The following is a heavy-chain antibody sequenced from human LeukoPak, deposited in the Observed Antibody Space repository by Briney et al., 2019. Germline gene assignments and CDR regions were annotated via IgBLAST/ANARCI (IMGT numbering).Heavy chain of an antibody. D-gene: IGHD6-19*01. CDR1: GYTFTSYY. V-gene: IGHV1-46*01. Sequence: GASVKVSCKASGYTFTSYYVHWVRQAPGQGLEWMGIINPSGGSTSYAQKFQGRVTMTRDTSTSTVYMELSSLRSEDTAVYYCARAYSGWAFDYWGQGTLVTVSS. CDR2: INPSGGST. CDR3: ARAYSGWAFDY. J-gene: IGHJ4*02.